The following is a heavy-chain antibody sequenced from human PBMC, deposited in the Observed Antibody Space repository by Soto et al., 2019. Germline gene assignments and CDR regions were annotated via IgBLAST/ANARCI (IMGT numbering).Heavy chain of an antibody. CDR2: INHSGST. CDR1: GGSFSGYY. V-gene: IGHV4-34*01. Sequence: QVQLQQWGAGLLKPSETLSLTCAVYGGSFSGYYWSWIRQPPGKGLEWIGEINHSGSTNYNPSLKGRFTKSVDTPKNLFPRRLSSGPAAERVVYYCARGRGDGYRSSWPGFAHGGKEPLVP. CDR3: ARGRGDGYRSSWPGFAH. D-gene: IGHD6-13*01. J-gene: IGHJ4*02.